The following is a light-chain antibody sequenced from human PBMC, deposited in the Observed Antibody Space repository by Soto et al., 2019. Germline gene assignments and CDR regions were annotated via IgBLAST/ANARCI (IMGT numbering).Light chain of an antibody. CDR2: GAS. CDR1: QSINNNY. J-gene: IGKJ1*01. CDR3: QQYGGSPRT. V-gene: IGKV3-20*01. Sequence: EILLTQSPGTLSLSPGERATLSCRASQSINNNYLAWYQQKRGQAPRLLIYGASSRATGIPDRFSGSGSGTGFTLTISRLEPEDFAVYYCQQYGGSPRTVGQGTKVEIK.